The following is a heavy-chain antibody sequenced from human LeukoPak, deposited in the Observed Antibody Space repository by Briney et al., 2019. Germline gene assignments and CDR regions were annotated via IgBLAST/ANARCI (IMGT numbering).Heavy chain of an antibody. CDR1: EFTFDNYA. Sequence: GGSLRLSCAASEFTFDNYAMSWVRQAPGKGLEWASVISGSGYYYADSVKGRFTVSRDNSKTTLYLQMNSLRADDTAVYYCAKGGPTGSNYFDFWGQGTLVTVSS. J-gene: IGHJ4*02. D-gene: IGHD1-26*01. CDR2: ISGSGY. V-gene: IGHV3-23*01. CDR3: AKGGPTGSNYFDF.